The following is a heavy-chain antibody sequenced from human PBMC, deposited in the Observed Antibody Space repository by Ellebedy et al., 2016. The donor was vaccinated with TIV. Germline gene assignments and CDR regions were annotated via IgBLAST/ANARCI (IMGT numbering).Heavy chain of an antibody. D-gene: IGHD3-22*01. V-gene: IGHV4-59*01. CDR1: AGSISSYY. Sequence: SETLSLTCTVSAGSISSYYWSWIRQPPGKELKWTGYISYSGYTNYNPSLKSRVTISLNTAKNQFSLKLSSVTAADTAMYYCATTYFDSRGYPNYFDYWGQGILVTVSS. J-gene: IGHJ4*02. CDR3: ATTYFDSRGYPNYFDY. CDR2: ISYSGYT.